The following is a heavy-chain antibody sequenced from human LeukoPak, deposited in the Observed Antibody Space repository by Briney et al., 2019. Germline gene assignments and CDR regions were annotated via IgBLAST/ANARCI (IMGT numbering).Heavy chain of an antibody. J-gene: IGHJ4*02. CDR2: INHSGST. Sequence: SETLSLTCAVYGGSFSGYYWSWIRQPPGKGLEWIGEINHSGSTNYNPSLKSRVTISVDTSKNQFSLKLSSVTAADTAVYYCARGGYGDFIFDYWGQGTLVTVSS. CDR3: ARGGYGDFIFDY. CDR1: GGSFSGYY. D-gene: IGHD4-17*01. V-gene: IGHV4-34*01.